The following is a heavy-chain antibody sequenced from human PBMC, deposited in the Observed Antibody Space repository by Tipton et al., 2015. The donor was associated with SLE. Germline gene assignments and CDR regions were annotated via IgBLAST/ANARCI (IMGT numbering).Heavy chain of an antibody. CDR1: GGSISSGGYS. CDR2: IYDTGSSYYT. CDR3: AGARGSGNDRISFDD. Sequence: TLSLTCAVSGGSISSGGYSWSWIRRPPGKGLEWIGYIYDTGSSYYTYYNPSLQSRLTISVDRSKNQFSLDLSSVTAAATAVYYCAGARGSGNDRISFDDWGQGILVPVSS. D-gene: IGHD5-12*01. J-gene: IGHJ4*02. V-gene: IGHV4-30-2*01.